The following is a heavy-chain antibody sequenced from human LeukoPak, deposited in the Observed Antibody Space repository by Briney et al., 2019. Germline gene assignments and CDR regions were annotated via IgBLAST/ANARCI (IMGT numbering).Heavy chain of an antibody. J-gene: IGHJ4*02. Sequence: SETLSLTCAVYGGSFSGYYWSWIRQPPGKGLEWIGEINHSGSTNYNPSLKSRVTISLDTSNNQFSLKLSSVTSADTAVYYCARWVSPFDYWGQGTLVTVSS. D-gene: IGHD4-23*01. V-gene: IGHV4-34*01. CDR3: ARWVSPFDY. CDR1: GGSFSGYY. CDR2: INHSGST.